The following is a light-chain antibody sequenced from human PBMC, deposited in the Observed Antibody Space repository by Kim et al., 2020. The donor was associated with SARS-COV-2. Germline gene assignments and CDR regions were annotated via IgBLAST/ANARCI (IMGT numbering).Light chain of an antibody. J-gene: IGLJ2*01. CDR2: QHS. CDR1: KLGNKY. Sequence: VSVSPGQTASITCSGDKLGNKYACWYQQRPGLSPVLVIYQHSKRPSGIPERFSGSNSGNTATLTISGTQAMDEADYYCQAWDSRVVFGGGTQLTVL. CDR3: QAWDSRVV. V-gene: IGLV3-1*01.